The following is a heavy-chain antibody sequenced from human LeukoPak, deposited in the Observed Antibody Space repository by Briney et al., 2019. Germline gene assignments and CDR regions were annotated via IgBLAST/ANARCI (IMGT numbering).Heavy chain of an antibody. CDR2: INHSGST. D-gene: IGHD6-6*01. Sequence: PSETLSFTCAVYGGSFSGYYWSWIRQPPGKGLEWIGEINHSGSTNYNPSLKSRVTISVDTSKNQFSLKLSSVTAADTAVYYCARAPSSSSAYFDYWGQGTLVTVSS. CDR1: GGSFSGYY. J-gene: IGHJ4*02. V-gene: IGHV4-34*01. CDR3: ARAPSSSSAYFDY.